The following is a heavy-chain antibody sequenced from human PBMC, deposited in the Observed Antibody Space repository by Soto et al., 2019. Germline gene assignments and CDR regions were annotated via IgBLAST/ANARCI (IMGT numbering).Heavy chain of an antibody. J-gene: IGHJ4*02. CDR1: GYSFTSLD. Sequence: QVQLVQSGAEVREPGASVKVSCKASGYSFTSLDINWVRQTAGQGLEWMGWMQPSTGRTGYAQKFQGRVTMTRDTSINTAYMELTTLTSDATAFYYCARGDSAGVDYWGQGTLVTVSS. CDR2: MQPSTGRT. D-gene: IGHD1-26*01. CDR3: ARGDSAGVDY. V-gene: IGHV1-8*01.